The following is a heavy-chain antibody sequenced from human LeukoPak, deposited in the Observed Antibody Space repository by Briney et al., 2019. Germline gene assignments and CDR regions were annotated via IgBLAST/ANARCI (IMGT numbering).Heavy chain of an antibody. J-gene: IGHJ4*02. D-gene: IGHD6-19*01. Sequence: PGGSLRLSCAASGFTFSSYAMNWVRQAPGKGLEWVSGISGSGGSTYYADSVKGRFTISRDNSKNTLYLQMNSLRAEDTAVYYCAKDFNPRYSSGWFFDYWGQGTLVTVSS. CDR1: GFTFSSYA. CDR3: AKDFNPRYSSGWFFDY. V-gene: IGHV3-23*01. CDR2: ISGSGGST.